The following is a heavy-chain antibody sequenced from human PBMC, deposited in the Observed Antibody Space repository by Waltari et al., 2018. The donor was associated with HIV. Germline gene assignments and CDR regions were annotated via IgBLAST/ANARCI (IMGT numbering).Heavy chain of an antibody. V-gene: IGHV1-18*01. CDR1: GYTFTSYG. J-gene: IGHJ4*02. Sequence: QVQLVQSGAEVKKTGASVKVSCKASGYTFTSYGISGVRQAPGQGLEWMGWISAYNGNTNYAQKLQGRVTMTTDTSTSTAYMELRSLRSDDTAVYYCARVLRRGITMIVVVFDYWGQGTLVTVSS. CDR3: ARVLRRGITMIVVVFDY. CDR2: ISAYNGNT. D-gene: IGHD3-22*01.